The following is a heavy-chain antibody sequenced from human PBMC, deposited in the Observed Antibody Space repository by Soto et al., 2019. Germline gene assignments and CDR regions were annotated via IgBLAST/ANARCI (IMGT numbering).Heavy chain of an antibody. D-gene: IGHD3-3*01. CDR2: ISYDGSNK. CDR3: ARDRATYYDFWSGYFPFPSGFDY. J-gene: IGHJ4*02. CDR1: GFTFSSYA. Sequence: GESLKISCAASGFTFSSYAMHWVRQAPGKGLEWVAVISYDGSNKYYADSVKGRFTISRDNSKNTLYLQMNSLRAEDTAVYYCARDRATYYDFWSGYFPFPSGFDYWGQGTLVTVSS. V-gene: IGHV3-30-3*01.